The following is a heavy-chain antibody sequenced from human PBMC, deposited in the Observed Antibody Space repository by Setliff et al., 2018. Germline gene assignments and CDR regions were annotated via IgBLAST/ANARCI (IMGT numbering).Heavy chain of an antibody. D-gene: IGHD7-27*01. J-gene: IGHJ4*02. CDR3: ARDNWGGDY. CDR2: ISYDGSTT. V-gene: IGHV3-74*01. Sequence: GSLRLSCAASGSIFSNFWMYWVRQAPGEGLVWVSRISYDGSTTSYADSVKGRFTISRDNAKDMVYLQMNSLTADDTAVYYCARDNWGGDYWGQGTLVTVSS. CDR1: GSIFSNFW.